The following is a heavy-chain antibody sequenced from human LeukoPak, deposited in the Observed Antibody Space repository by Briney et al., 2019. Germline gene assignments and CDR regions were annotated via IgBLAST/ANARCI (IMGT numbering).Heavy chain of an antibody. CDR2: ISGSGGST. J-gene: IGHJ5*01. CDR1: GFTFSSYA. V-gene: IGHV3-23*01. CDR3: ARDLNTYYYDSSGYWGRFDP. Sequence: GSLRLSCAASGFTFSSYAMSWVRQAPGKGLEWVSAISGSGGSTYYADSVKGRFTISRDNSKNTLYLQMNSLRAEDTAVYYCARDLNTYYYDSSGYWGRFDPWGQGTLVTVSS. D-gene: IGHD3-22*01.